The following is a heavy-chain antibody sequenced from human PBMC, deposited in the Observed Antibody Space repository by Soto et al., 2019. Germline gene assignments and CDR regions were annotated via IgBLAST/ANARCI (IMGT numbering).Heavy chain of an antibody. CDR3: ARGKGMEENYFYYGLDI. V-gene: IGHV1-3*01. Sequence: ASVKVSCKASGYTFSTYGMHWVRQAPGQSLEWMGWLNGGTGQTRYSQRFQDRVIITRDTSASTGYMELSSLRSEDTAVYYCARGKGMEENYFYYGLDIWGQGTTVTVPS. CDR1: GYTFSTYG. D-gene: IGHD1-1*01. CDR2: LNGGTGQT. J-gene: IGHJ6*02.